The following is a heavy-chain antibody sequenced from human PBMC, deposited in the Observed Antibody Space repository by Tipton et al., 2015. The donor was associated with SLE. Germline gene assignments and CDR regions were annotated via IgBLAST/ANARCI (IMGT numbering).Heavy chain of an antibody. Sequence: TLSLTCAVYGGSFSGYYWSWIRQPPGKGLEWIGEINHSGSTNYNPSLKSRVTISVDTSKNQFSLKLSSVTAADTAVYYCARGYYYDSSGQGMDYWGQGTLVTVSS. V-gene: IGHV4-34*01. CDR1: GGSFSGYY. CDR3: ARGYYYDSSGQGMDY. D-gene: IGHD3-22*01. J-gene: IGHJ4*02. CDR2: INHSGST.